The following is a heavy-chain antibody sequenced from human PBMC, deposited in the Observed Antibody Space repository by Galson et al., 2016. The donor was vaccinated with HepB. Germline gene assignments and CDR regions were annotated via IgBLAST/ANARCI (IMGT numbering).Heavy chain of an antibody. CDR3: AAVEVGTTVSSYYFDY. CDR1: GFTFTSSA. Sequence: SVKVSCKASGFTFTSSAVHWVRQARGQRLEWIGWIVVGSGDTDYAQKFQERVTITRDMSTSTAYMELSSLRSEDAAVYECAAVEVGTTVSSYYFDYWGQGTLVTVSS. D-gene: IGHD1/OR15-1a*01. V-gene: IGHV1-58*01. CDR2: IVVGSGDT. J-gene: IGHJ4*02.